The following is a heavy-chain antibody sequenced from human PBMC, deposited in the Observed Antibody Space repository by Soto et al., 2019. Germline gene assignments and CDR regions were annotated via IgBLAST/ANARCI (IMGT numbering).Heavy chain of an antibody. CDR1: GGSISSGGYS. CDR2: IYHSGST. Sequence: SETLSLTCAVSGGSISSGGYSWSWIRQPPGKGLEWIGYIYHSGSTYYNPSLKSRVTISVDRSKNQFSLKLSSVTAADTAVYYCARALLWFGSSGHYFDYWGQGTLVTVSS. D-gene: IGHD3-10*01. V-gene: IGHV4-30-2*01. J-gene: IGHJ4*02. CDR3: ARALLWFGSSGHYFDY.